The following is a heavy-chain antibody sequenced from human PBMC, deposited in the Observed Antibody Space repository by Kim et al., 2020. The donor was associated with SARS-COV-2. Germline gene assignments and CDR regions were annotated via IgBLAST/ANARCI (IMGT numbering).Heavy chain of an antibody. D-gene: IGHD6-13*01. J-gene: IGHJ5*02. CDR1: GGSISSYY. Sequence: ETLSPTCTVSGGSISSYYWSWIRQPPGKGLEWIGYIYYSGSTNYNPSLKSRVTISVDTSKNQFSLQLSSVTAADTAVYYCARKYRSSWYAWFDPWGQGT. V-gene: IGHV4-59*13. CDR2: IYYSGST. CDR3: ARKYRSSWYAWFDP.